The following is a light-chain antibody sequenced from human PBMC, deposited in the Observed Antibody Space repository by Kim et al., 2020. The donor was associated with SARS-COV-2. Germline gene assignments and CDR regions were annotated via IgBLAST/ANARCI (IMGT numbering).Light chain of an antibody. Sequence: QSVLTQPPSASGTPGQRVIISCSGSSSNIGSNAVNWYQHLPGTAPKLLIYTNYQRPSGVPDRFSGSKSGTSASLAIIGLQSEDEADYYCAAWDDSLHEYVFGTGTQLTVL. CDR1: SSNIGSNA. CDR2: TNY. CDR3: AAWDDSLHEYV. J-gene: IGLJ1*01. V-gene: IGLV1-44*01.